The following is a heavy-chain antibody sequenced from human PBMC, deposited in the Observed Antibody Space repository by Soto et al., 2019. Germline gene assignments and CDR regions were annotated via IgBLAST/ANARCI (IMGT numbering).Heavy chain of an antibody. CDR3: ARVSIAVADY. Sequence: GGSLRLSCAASGFTFSSYAMHWVHQAPGKGLEWVAVISYDGSNKYYADSVKGRFTISRDNSKNTLYLQMNSLRAEDTAVYYCARVSIAVADYWGQGTLVTVSS. V-gene: IGHV3-30-3*01. CDR2: ISYDGSNK. J-gene: IGHJ4*02. D-gene: IGHD6-19*01. CDR1: GFTFSSYA.